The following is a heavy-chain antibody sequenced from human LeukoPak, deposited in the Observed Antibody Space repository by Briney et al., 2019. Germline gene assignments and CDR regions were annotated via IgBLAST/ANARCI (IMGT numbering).Heavy chain of an antibody. V-gene: IGHV1-69*06. J-gene: IGHJ6*03. CDR1: GGTFSSYA. D-gene: IGHD6-6*01. CDR3: ARDERGSSSPYYYYHYMDV. CDR2: IIPIFGTA. Sequence: GSSVKVSCKASGGTFSSYAISWVRQAPGQGLEWMGGIIPIFGTANYAQKFQGRVTITADKSTSTAYMELSGLRSEDTAVYYCARDERGSSSPYYYYHYMDVWGKGTTVTVSS.